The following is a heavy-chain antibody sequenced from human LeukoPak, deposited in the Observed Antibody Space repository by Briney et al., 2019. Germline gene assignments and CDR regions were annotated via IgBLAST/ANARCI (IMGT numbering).Heavy chain of an antibody. V-gene: IGHV3-30-3*01. D-gene: IGHD6-19*01. Sequence: GRSLRLSCAASGFTFSSYAMHWVRQAPGKGLEWVAVISYDGSNKYYADSVKGRFTISRDNSKNTLYLQMNSLRAEDTAVYYCAKDSSEGDSFDYWGQGTLVTVSS. CDR2: ISYDGSNK. J-gene: IGHJ4*02. CDR1: GFTFSSYA. CDR3: AKDSSEGDSFDY.